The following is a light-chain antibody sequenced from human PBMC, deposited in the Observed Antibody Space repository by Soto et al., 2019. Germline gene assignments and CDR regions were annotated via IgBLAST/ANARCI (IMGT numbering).Light chain of an antibody. V-gene: IGLV2-14*01. CDR3: STWDDRLTGWV. Sequence: QSALTQPASVSGSPGQSITISCTGTSSDVGGYNYVSWYQQHPGKAPKLMIYEVSNRPSGVSNRFSGSKSGTSASLAISGLQSEDEADYYCSTWDDRLTGWVFGGGTKLTVL. CDR2: EVS. J-gene: IGLJ3*02. CDR1: SSDVGGYNY.